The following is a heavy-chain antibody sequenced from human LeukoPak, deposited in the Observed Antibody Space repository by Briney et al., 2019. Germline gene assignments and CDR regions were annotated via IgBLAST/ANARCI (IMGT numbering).Heavy chain of an antibody. J-gene: IGHJ6*02. CDR3: ARVRYCSSTSCLGYYYYYGMDV. V-gene: IGHV4-30-4*01. CDR1: GGSISSGDYY. CDR2: IYYSGST. D-gene: IGHD2-2*01. Sequence: SETLSLACTVSGGSISSGDYYWSWIRQPPGKGLEWIGYIYYSGSTYYNPSLKSRVTISVDTSKNQFSLKLSSVTAADTAVYYCARVRYCSSTSCLGYYYYYGMDVWGQGTTVTVSS.